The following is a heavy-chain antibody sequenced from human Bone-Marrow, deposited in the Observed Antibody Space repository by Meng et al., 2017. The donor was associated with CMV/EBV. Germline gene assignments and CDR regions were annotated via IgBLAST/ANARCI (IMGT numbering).Heavy chain of an antibody. V-gene: IGHV4-59*01. CDR3: ARLTQPYSSSEDY. CDR1: GGSISSYY. D-gene: IGHD6-13*01. CDR2: IYYSGST. Sequence: SETLSLTCTVSGGSISSYYWSWIRQPPGKGLEWIGYIYYSGSTNYNPSLKSRVTISVDTSKNLFSLKLSSVTAADTAVYYCARLTQPYSSSEDYWGQGTLVTVSS. J-gene: IGHJ4*02.